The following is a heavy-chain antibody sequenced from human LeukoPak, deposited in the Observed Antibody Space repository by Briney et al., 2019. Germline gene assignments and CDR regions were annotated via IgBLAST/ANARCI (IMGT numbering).Heavy chain of an antibody. CDR1: DYSISSGNY. D-gene: IGHD3-22*01. Sequence: SETLSPTRAVSDYSISSGNYWGWIRQPPGKGLEWIGSVYHSGSTHYRPSLKSRVTISVDTSKNQFSLKLSSVTAADTAVYYCARNDSSGYFDYWGQGTLVTVSS. J-gene: IGHJ4*02. CDR3: ARNDSSGYFDY. V-gene: IGHV4-38-2*01. CDR2: VYHSGST.